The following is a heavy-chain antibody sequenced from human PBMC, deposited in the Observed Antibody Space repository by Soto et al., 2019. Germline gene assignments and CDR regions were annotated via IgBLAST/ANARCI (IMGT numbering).Heavy chain of an antibody. CDR3: ARGDLVNAFDI. V-gene: IGHV4-59*12. Sequence: SETLSLTCTVSGGSISSYYWSWIRQPPGKGLEWIGYIYYSGSTYYNPSLKSRVTISVDTSKNQFSLKLSSVTAADTAVYYCARGDLVNAFDIWGQGTMVTVSS. J-gene: IGHJ3*02. CDR1: GGSISSYY. CDR2: IYYSGST. D-gene: IGHD3-9*01.